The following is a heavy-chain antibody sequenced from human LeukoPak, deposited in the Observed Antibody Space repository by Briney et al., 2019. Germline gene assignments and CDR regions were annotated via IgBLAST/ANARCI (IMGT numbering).Heavy chain of an antibody. Sequence: PVGSLGLSCAASGFTFSSYAMHWVRQAPGKGLEWVAVISYDGSNKYYADSVKGRFTISRDNSKNTLYLQMNSLRAEDTAVYYCARDPIRITMIPNWFDPWGQGTLVTVSS. D-gene: IGHD3-22*01. CDR3: ARDPIRITMIPNWFDP. V-gene: IGHV3-30-3*01. CDR2: ISYDGSNK. J-gene: IGHJ5*02. CDR1: GFTFSSYA.